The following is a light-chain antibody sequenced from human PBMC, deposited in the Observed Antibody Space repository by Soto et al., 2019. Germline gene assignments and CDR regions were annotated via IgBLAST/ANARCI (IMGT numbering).Light chain of an antibody. CDR1: QNINRW. Sequence: DIQMTQSPSTLATSVGNRVTITCRASQNINRWLAWYQQKPGKAPKVLIYDASSLESGVPSRFNGSGSGTEFTLTITSLQPDDFATYYCQQYDGNFGPGTKVDFK. V-gene: IGKV1-5*01. CDR2: DAS. CDR3: QQYDGN. J-gene: IGKJ3*01.